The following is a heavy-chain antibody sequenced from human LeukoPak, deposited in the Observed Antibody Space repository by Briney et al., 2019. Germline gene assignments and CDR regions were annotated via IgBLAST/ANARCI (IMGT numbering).Heavy chain of an antibody. Sequence: ASVKVSCKASGGTFSSYAISWVRQAPGRGLEWMGGIIPIFGTANYAQKFQGRVTITTDESTSTAYMELSSLRSEDTAVYYCAHNYGSGSYYTYCFDYWGQGTLVTVSS. J-gene: IGHJ4*02. CDR1: GGTFSSYA. D-gene: IGHD3-10*01. CDR2: IIPIFGTA. V-gene: IGHV1-69*05. CDR3: AHNYGSGSYYTYCFDY.